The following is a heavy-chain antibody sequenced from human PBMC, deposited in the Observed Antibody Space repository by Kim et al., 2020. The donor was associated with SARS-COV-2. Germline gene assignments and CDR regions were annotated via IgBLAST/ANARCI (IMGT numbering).Heavy chain of an antibody. D-gene: IGHD5-12*01. Sequence: SQTLSLTCAISGDSLSSDSGGWNWIRQSPSRGLEWLGRTYYKSKCYNDYAVSVKSRLSINPYTSKNQFSLQLNSVTPEDTAVYYCARGWLRWGFDSWGQGTLVTVSS. V-gene: IGHV6-1*01. CDR2: TYYKSKCYN. J-gene: IGHJ4*02. CDR1: GDSLSSDSGG. CDR3: ARGWLRWGFDS.